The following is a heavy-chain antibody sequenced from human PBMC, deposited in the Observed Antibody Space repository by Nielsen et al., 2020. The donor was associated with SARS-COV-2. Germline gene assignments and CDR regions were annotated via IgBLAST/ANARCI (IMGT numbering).Heavy chain of an antibody. Sequence: GGSLRLSCAASGFTFSSYAMGWVRQAPGKGLEWVSAISGSGGSTYYADSVKGRFTISRDNSKNTLYLQMNSLRAEDTAVYYCAKDIEVVVVTAISYYFDYWGQGTLVTVSS. CDR1: GFTFSSYA. V-gene: IGHV3-23*01. J-gene: IGHJ4*02. CDR3: AKDIEVVVVTAISYYFDY. CDR2: ISGSGGST. D-gene: IGHD2-21*02.